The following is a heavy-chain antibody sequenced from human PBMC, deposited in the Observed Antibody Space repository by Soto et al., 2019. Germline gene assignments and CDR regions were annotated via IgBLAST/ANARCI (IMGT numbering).Heavy chain of an antibody. CDR3: ARSSSIAAAATLYYYYGMDV. J-gene: IGHJ6*02. Sequence: QVPLVQSGAEVKKPGASVKVSCKASGYTFTSYGISWVRQAPGQVLEWMGWISAYNGNTNYAQKLQGRVTMTTDTSTSTAYMELRSLRSDDTAVYYCARSSSIAAAATLYYYYGMDVWGQGTTVTVSS. CDR2: ISAYNGNT. V-gene: IGHV1-18*01. D-gene: IGHD6-13*01. CDR1: GYTFTSYG.